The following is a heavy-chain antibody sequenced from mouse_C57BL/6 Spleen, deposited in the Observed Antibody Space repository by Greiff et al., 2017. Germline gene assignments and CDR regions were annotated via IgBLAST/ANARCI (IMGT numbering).Heavy chain of an antibody. D-gene: IGHD1-1*01. Sequence: DVKLQESGGGLVKPGGSLKLSCAASGFTFSSYAMSWVRQTPEKRLEWVATISDGGSYTYYPDNVKGRFTISRDNAKNNLYLQMSHLKSEDTAMYYCARATVVPSFDYWGQGTTLTVSS. J-gene: IGHJ2*01. CDR2: ISDGGSYT. CDR3: ARATVVPSFDY. V-gene: IGHV5-4*03. CDR1: GFTFSSYA.